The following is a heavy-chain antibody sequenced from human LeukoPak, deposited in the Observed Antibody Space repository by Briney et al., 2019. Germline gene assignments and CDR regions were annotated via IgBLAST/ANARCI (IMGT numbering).Heavy chain of an antibody. CDR2: MNPNSGNT. V-gene: IGHV1-8*01. D-gene: IGHD2-2*02. Sequence: AASVKVSCKASGYTFTSYDINWVRQATGQGLEWMGWMNPNSGNTGYAQKFQGRVTMTRNTSISTAYMELSSLRSEDTAVYYCARTGYCSRTSCYTFHYYYYYAMDVWGQGTTVTVSS. CDR3: ARTGYCSRTSCYTFHYYYYYAMDV. CDR1: GYTFTSYD. J-gene: IGHJ6*02.